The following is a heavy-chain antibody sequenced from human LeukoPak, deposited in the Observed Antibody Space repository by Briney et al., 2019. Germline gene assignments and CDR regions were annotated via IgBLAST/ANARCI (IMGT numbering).Heavy chain of an antibody. CDR1: GFTFSSYA. CDR3: AKGYDYGDYGGAEAFDI. D-gene: IGHD4-17*01. J-gene: IGHJ3*02. CDR2: ISGSGGST. V-gene: IGHV3-23*01. Sequence: GGSLRLSCAASGFTFSSYAMHWARQAPGKGLEWVSAISGSGGSTYYADSVKGRFTISRDNSKNTLYLQMNSLRAEDTAVYYCAKGYDYGDYGGAEAFDIWGQGTMVTVSS.